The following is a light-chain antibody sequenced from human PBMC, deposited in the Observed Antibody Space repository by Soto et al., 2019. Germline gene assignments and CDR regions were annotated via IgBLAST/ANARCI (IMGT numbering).Light chain of an antibody. CDR2: DVS. Sequence: QSVLTQPASVSGSPGQSISISCTGTSSDFDGYNYVSWYQQHPGKAPKLMIYDVSDRPSGISNRFSGSKSGNTASLTISGLQAEDEADYYCCSYTTSSTLGVVFGGGTKLTVL. CDR1: SSDFDGYNY. CDR3: CSYTTSSTLGVV. V-gene: IGLV2-14*01. J-gene: IGLJ2*01.